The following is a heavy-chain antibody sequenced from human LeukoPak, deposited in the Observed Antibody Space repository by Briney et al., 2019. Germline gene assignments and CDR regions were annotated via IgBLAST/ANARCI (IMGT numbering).Heavy chain of an antibody. Sequence: PSETLSLTCAVYGGSFSGYYWSWICQPPGKGLEWIGEINHSGSTNYNPSLKSRVTISVDTSKNQFSLKLSSVTAADTAVYYCARGYPNERYNWFDPWGQGTLVTVSS. CDR2: INHSGST. J-gene: IGHJ5*02. D-gene: IGHD1-1*01. CDR3: ARGYPNERYNWFDP. V-gene: IGHV4-34*01. CDR1: GGSFSGYY.